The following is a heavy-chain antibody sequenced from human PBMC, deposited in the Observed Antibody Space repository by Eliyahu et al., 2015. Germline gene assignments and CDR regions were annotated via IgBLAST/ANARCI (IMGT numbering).Heavy chain of an antibody. CDR1: GFSLSNARVG. CDR2: IFWNDEK. Sequence: QVTLKESGPVLVKPTETLTLTCTVSGFSLSNARVGVSWIRQPPGKALEWLAHIFWNDEKSYSTSLKSRLTISKDTSKTQVVLTMTNVDPVDSATYYCARKYSSGWLSYGVESVFDLWGQGTRVTVSS. V-gene: IGHV2-26*01. D-gene: IGHD6-19*01. CDR3: ARKYSSGWLSYGVESVFDL. J-gene: IGHJ4*02.